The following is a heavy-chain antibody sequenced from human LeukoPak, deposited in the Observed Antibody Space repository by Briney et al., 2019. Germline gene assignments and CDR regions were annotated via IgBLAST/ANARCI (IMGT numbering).Heavy chain of an antibody. CDR1: GYRFSNYC. V-gene: IGHV5-51*01. Sequence: GESLKISCQGSGYRFSNYCIVWMRQMPGKGLEWMGIIYPGDSDTRYSPSFQGQVTISADRSVNTAYLQWSSLKASGTAMYYCARLLRSQLLPLLLYWGQGTLVTVSS. CDR2: IYPGDSDT. D-gene: IGHD1-1*01. CDR3: ARLLRSQLLPLLLY. J-gene: IGHJ4*02.